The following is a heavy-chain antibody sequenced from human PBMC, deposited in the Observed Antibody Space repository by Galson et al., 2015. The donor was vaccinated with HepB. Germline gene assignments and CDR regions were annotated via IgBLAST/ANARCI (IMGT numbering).Heavy chain of an antibody. D-gene: IGHD6-13*01. CDR1: GFSFSSYE. J-gene: IGHJ4*02. Sequence: SLRLSCAASGFSFSSYEMNWVRQAPGKRLEWVSYISNGASTIHYADSVKGRFTISRDNAKNSLYLEMDSLRAEDTAVYYCAKGKALAAAQGTFDYWGQGTLVTVSS. CDR2: ISNGASTI. V-gene: IGHV3-48*03. CDR3: AKGKALAAAQGTFDY.